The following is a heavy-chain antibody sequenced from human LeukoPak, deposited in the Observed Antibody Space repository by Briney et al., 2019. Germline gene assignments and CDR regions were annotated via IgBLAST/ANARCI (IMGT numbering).Heavy chain of an antibody. CDR3: AKSASLGYCSGGSCYFDY. V-gene: IGHV3-23*01. D-gene: IGHD2-15*01. CDR1: GFTFSSYA. CDR2: ISGSGGST. J-gene: IGHJ4*02. Sequence: WGSLRLSCAASGFTFSSYAMSWVRQAPGKGLEWVSAISGSGGSTYYADSVKGRFTISRDNSKNTLYLQMNSLRAEDTAVYYCAKSASLGYCSGGSCYFDYWGQGTLVTVSS.